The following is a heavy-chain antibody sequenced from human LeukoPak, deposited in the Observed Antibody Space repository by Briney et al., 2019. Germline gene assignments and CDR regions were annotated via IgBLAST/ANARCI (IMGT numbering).Heavy chain of an antibody. V-gene: IGHV4-34*01. D-gene: IGHD3-22*01. CDR3: ARGGRRYYYDSSGAGIDY. J-gene: IGHJ4*02. CDR1: GGSFSGCY. CDR2: INHSGST. Sequence: PSETLSLTCAVYGGSFSGCYWSWIRQPPGKGLEWIGEINHSGSTNYNPSLKSRVTISVDTSKNQFSLKLSSVTAADTAVYYCARGGRRYYYDSSGAGIDYWGQGTLVTVSS.